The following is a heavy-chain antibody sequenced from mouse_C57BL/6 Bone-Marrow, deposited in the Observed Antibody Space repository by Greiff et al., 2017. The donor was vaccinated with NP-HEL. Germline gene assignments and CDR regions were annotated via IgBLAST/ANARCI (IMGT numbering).Heavy chain of an antibody. CDR1: GFSLTSYG. J-gene: IGHJ4*01. Sequence: VKLVESGPGLVAPSQSLSITCTVSGFSLTSYGVHWVRQPPGKGLEWLVVIWSDGSTTYNSALKSRLSISKDNSKSQVFLKMNSLQTDDTAMYYCARQEVTTVVATDYAMDYWGQGTSVTVSS. V-gene: IGHV2-6-1*01. CDR3: ARQEVTTVVATDYAMDY. CDR2: IWSDGST. D-gene: IGHD1-1*01.